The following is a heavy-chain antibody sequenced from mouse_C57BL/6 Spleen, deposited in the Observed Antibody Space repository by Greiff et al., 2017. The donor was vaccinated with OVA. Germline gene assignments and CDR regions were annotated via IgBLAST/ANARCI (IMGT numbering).Heavy chain of an antibody. CDR1: GYTFTSYW. D-gene: IGHD1-1*01. J-gene: IGHJ1*03. CDR2: INPSNGGT. Sequence: QVQLQQPGTELVKPGASVKLSCKASGYTFTSYWMHWVKQRPGQGLEWIGNINPSNGGTTYNEQFKSQATLTVDKSSRTAYMQLSSLTSEDSAVYYCARAVVAHWYFDVWGTGTTVTVSS. CDR3: ARAVVAHWYFDV. V-gene: IGHV1-53*01.